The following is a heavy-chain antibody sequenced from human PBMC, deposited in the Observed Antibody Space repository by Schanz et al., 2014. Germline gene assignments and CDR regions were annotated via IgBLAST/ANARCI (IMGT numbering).Heavy chain of an antibody. CDR2: ISHDGHRD. CDR3: ARENSSGYSPAVTYYIDV. J-gene: IGHJ6*03. V-gene: IGHV3-30-3*01. Sequence: QVYLEESGGGVVQPGRSLRLSCAASGFTFHTYDMHWVRQAPGKGLEWVAQISHDGHRDFYADSVKGRFTVSRDNNWKTLSLQRNSLRSDDTAIYHCARENSSGYSPAVTYYIDVWGKGTTVTVSS. CDR1: GFTFHTYD. D-gene: IGHD3-22*01.